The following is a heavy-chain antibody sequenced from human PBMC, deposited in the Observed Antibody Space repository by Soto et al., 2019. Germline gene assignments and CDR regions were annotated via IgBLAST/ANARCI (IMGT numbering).Heavy chain of an antibody. CDR2: IYSGGST. CDR1: GFPVSSNY. Sequence: GGSLRLSCASSGFPVSSNYMSWVRQAPGKGLEWVSVIYSGGSTYYADSVKGRFTISRHNSKNTLYLQMNSLRAEDTAVYYCGCGISSYYFDYWGQGTLVTVSP. J-gene: IGHJ4*02. CDR3: GCGISSYYFDY. V-gene: IGHV3-53*04. D-gene: IGHD3-3*02.